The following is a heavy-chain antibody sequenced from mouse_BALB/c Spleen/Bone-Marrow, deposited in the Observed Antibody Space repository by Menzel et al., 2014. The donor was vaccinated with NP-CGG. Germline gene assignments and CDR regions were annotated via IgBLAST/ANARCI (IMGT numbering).Heavy chain of an antibody. Sequence: SGAELVMPGALVKLSCKASGFNIKDYYMHWVKQRPEQGLEWIGWIDPENGNTIYDPKFQGKASITADTSPNTAYLQLSSLTSEDTAVYYCAPIYDGYYVAWFAYWGQGTLVTVSA. J-gene: IGHJ3*01. CDR1: GFNIKDYY. CDR3: APIYDGYYVAWFAY. D-gene: IGHD2-3*01. V-gene: IGHV14-1*02. CDR2: IDPENGNT.